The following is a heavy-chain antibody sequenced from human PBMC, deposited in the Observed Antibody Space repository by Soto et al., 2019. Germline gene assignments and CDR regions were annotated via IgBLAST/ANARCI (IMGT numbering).Heavy chain of an antibody. Sequence: EVQLVESGGGLVQPGGSLRLSCAASGFTFSIYWMHWVRQAPGKGLVWVSRIITDGTSTTYADSVKGRFTISRDNGKNTLYLQMNNLRAEDTAVYYCATGLSTRGYYMDVWGKGTTVTGSS. CDR2: IITDGTST. V-gene: IGHV3-74*01. D-gene: IGHD6-13*01. CDR3: ATGLSTRGYYMDV. J-gene: IGHJ6*03. CDR1: GFTFSIYW.